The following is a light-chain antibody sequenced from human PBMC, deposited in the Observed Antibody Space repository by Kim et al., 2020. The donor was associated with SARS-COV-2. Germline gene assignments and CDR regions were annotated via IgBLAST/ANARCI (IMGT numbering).Light chain of an antibody. CDR3: QQYGSSVWT. CDR2: GAS. CDR1: LTVSFNY. Sequence: EIVLTQSPATLSLSPGDRATLSCGASLTVSFNYVAWYQQKPGLAPRLLIYGASTRAAGIPDRFSGGGSGRDFTLTISRLEPEDFAVYYCQQYGSSVWTFGQGTKVDIK. V-gene: IGKV3D-20*01. J-gene: IGKJ1*01.